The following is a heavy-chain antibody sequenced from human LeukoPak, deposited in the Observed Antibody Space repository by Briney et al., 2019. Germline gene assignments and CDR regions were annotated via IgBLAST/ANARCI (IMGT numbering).Heavy chain of an antibody. CDR1: GFALKSYS. Sequence: PGGSLRLSCAGSGFALKSYSLSWVRQAPGKGLEWVSTISGSGGNTYYAESAKGRFTISRDNSKNTLYLQMSSLRAEDTAFYFCAKSPDVSGYNNWFDPWGQGTLVTVSS. D-gene: IGHD3-9*01. CDR3: AKSPDVSGYNNWFDP. J-gene: IGHJ5*02. CDR2: ISGSGGNT. V-gene: IGHV3-23*01.